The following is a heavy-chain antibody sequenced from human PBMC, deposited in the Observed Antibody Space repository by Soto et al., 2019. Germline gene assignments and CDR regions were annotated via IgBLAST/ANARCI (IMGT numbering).Heavy chain of an antibody. Sequence: ASVKVSCKASGGTFTSYAMHWVRQAPGQRLEWMGWINAGNGNTKYSQKFQGRVTITRDTSASTAYMELSSLRSEDSAVYYCARDLRRARDIVVVVAAMGYWGQGTLVTVSS. CDR1: GGTFTSYA. J-gene: IGHJ4*02. CDR2: INAGNGNT. D-gene: IGHD2-15*01. V-gene: IGHV1-3*01. CDR3: ARDLRRARDIVVVVAAMGY.